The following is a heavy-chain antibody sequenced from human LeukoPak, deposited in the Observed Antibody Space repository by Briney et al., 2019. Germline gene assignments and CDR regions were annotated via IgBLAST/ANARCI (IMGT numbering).Heavy chain of an antibody. D-gene: IGHD3-22*01. V-gene: IGHV4-39*07. CDR3: ARLGQDSRGYYVIYWYFDL. J-gene: IGHJ2*01. Sequence: SETLSLTCAVSGGSISSSTYYWGWIRQPPGKGLEWIGSIYYSGSTYYNPSLKSRVTISVDTSKNQFSLKLTSVTAADTAVYYCARLGQDSRGYYVIYWYFDLWGRGTLVSVSS. CDR2: IYYSGST. CDR1: GGSISSSTYY.